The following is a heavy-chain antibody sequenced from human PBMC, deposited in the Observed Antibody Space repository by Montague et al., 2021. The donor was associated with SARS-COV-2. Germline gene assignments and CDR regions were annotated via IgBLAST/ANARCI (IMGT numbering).Heavy chain of an antibody. CDR1: GGSFSGYH. Sequence: SETLSLTCAVYGGSFSGYHWTWIRQSPGEGLEWIGQINHSGSTXYNPSMTSRVTISIDTSKKQFSLKLTSVTAADTAVYYCARGAPGYWGQGTLVTVSS. CDR3: ARGAPGY. CDR2: INHSGST. J-gene: IGHJ4*02. D-gene: IGHD1-1*01. V-gene: IGHV4-34*01.